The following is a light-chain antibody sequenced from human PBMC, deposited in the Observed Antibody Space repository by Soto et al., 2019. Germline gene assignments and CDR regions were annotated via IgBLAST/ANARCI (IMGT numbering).Light chain of an antibody. V-gene: IGKV1-12*01. J-gene: IGKJ4*01. CDR3: QQANTFALT. CDR2: SAS. Sequence: DIQMTQSPSFVSASVGDSVTITCRASQGVSRWLAWYQQKPGEAPRXLIYSASSLPSGVPSRFSGSGSGTDLTLTISSLQPEDFATYDCQQANTFALTFGGGTKVDIK. CDR1: QGVSRW.